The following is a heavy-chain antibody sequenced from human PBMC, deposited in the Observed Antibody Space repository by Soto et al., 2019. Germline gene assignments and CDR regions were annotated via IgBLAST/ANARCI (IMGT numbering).Heavy chain of an antibody. V-gene: IGHV4-39*01. J-gene: IGHJ5*02. CDR3: ATQEVGGSYVYTFDP. Sequence: SETLSLTCTFSGVSVSGGSYFWSWVRQPPGKGLEWIGYFYYSGSTYYNPSLKSRVTISVDTSKNQFSLKLSSVTAADTAVYYCATQEVGGSYVYTFDPWGQGTLVTVSS. CDR1: GVSVSGGSYF. D-gene: IGHD1-26*01. CDR2: FYYSGST.